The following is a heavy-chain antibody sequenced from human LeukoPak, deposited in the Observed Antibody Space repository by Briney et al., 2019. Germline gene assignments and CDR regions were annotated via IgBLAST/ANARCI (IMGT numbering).Heavy chain of an antibody. Sequence: WASVKVSCKASGYTFTSYGISWVRQAPGQGLEWMGWISAYNGNTNYAQKLQGRVTMTTDTSTSTAYMELRSLRSDDTAVYYCARDAYCSGGSCYFIFDYWGQGTLVTVSS. V-gene: IGHV1-18*01. CDR3: ARDAYCSGGSCYFIFDY. D-gene: IGHD2-15*01. CDR2: ISAYNGNT. J-gene: IGHJ4*02. CDR1: GYTFTSYG.